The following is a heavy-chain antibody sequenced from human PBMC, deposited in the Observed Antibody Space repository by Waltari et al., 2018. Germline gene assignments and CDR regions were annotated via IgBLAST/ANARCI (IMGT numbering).Heavy chain of an antibody. CDR3: VRQRSADFWSGYFDL. V-gene: IGHV4-39*01. Sequence: QAQRQELGPGQVKPSETLSFRCAVPGDSISTSTFYWGWVRQPPGKGLEWVGSFYYNGYKFYNPSLKSRLTLSMDTSNNHFSLSLTSVTAADTAVYYCVRQRSADFWSGYFDLWGQGTLVTVSS. J-gene: IGHJ4*02. CDR1: GDSISTSTFY. CDR2: FYYNGYK. D-gene: IGHD3-3*01.